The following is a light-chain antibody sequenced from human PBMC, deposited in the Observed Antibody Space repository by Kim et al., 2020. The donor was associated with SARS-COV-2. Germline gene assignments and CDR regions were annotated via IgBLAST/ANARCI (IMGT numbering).Light chain of an antibody. Sequence: ASVGDRVTITCRASQDISSYLAWFQQKPGNAPKSLIYAASSLQSGVPSKFTGSGSGTHFTLTISNLQREDVATYYCQQYDIFPRTFGQGTRVDIK. CDR1: QDISSY. CDR2: AAS. J-gene: IGKJ1*01. CDR3: QQYDIFPRT. V-gene: IGKV1-16*02.